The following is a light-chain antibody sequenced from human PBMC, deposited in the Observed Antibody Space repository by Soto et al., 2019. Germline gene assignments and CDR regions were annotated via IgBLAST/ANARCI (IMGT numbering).Light chain of an antibody. CDR1: SSDVGGYNY. CDR3: SALGYV. Sequence: SALTQPPSASGSPGQSVTISCTGTSSDVGGYNYVSWYQQHPGKAPKLMIYEVSKRPSGVPDRFSGSKSGNTASLTVSGLQAEDEADYYCSALGYVFGTGTKLTVL. CDR2: EVS. J-gene: IGLJ1*01. V-gene: IGLV2-8*01.